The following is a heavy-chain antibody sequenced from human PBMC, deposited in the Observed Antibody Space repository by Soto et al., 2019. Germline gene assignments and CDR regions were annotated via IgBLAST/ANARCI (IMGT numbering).Heavy chain of an antibody. V-gene: IGHV1-69*13. D-gene: IGHD3-22*01. Sequence: SSVKVSCKASGYTFTSYYMHWVRQAPGQGLEWMGGIIPIFGTANYAQKFQGRVTITADESTSTAYMELSSLRSGDTAVYYCARDVYDSSRYAQAWYFDYWC. CDR2: IIPIFGTA. CDR3: ARDVYDSSRYAQAWYFDY. CDR1: GYTFTSYY. J-gene: IGHJ4*01.